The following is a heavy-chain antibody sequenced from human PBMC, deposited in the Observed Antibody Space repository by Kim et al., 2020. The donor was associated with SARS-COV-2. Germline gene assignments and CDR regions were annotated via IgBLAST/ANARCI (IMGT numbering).Heavy chain of an antibody. Sequence: GSTYYADSVKGRFTISRDNSENSLYMQMNSLTVEDSAVYYCAREKERGCEYGGQGTLVTVSS. CDR3: AREKERGCEY. D-gene: IGHD6-6*01. J-gene: IGHJ4*02. V-gene: IGHV3-43*01. CDR2: GST.